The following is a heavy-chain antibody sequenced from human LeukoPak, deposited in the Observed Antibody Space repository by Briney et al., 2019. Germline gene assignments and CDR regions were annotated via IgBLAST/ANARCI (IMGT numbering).Heavy chain of an antibody. CDR1: GFTFSSYG. J-gene: IGHJ4*02. CDR2: IWYDGSNK. D-gene: IGHD2-15*01. Sequence: GGSLGLSCAASGFTFSSYGMHWVRQAPGKGLEWVAVIWYDGSNKYYADSVKGRFTISRDNSKNTLYLQMNSLRAEDTAVYYCAKDKVAGLFYFVYWGQGTLVTVS. CDR3: AKDKVAGLFYFVY. V-gene: IGHV3-33*06.